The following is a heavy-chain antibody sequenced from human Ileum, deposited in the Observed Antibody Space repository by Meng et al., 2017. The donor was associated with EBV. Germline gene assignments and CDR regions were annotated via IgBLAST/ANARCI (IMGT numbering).Heavy chain of an antibody. CDR3: ARVGQWLPIDY. CDR1: GGSISSSNW. V-gene: IGHV4-4*02. CDR2: IYHSGST. D-gene: IGHD6-19*01. J-gene: IGHJ4*02. Sequence: QGQRPGPGPGLVKPSGTLSLPCAVSGGSISSSNWWSWVRQPPGKGLEWIGEIYHSGSTNYNPFLKSRVTISVDKSKNQFSLNLSSVTAADTAVYYCARVGQWLPIDYWGQGTLVTVSS.